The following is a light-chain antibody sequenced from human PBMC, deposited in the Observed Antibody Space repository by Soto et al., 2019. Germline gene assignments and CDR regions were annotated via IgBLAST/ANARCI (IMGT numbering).Light chain of an antibody. CDR3: QQHNNWPVT. CDR2: GAS. CDR1: QSVGSN. Sequence: EIVMTQSPATVSVSPGERATLSCRASQSVGSNLVWYQRKPGQAPRLLIYGASTRATGIPARFSGSGSGTDFTLTISSLQSEDFAVYYCQQHNNWPVTFGQGTQLEIK. J-gene: IGKJ5*01. V-gene: IGKV3-15*01.